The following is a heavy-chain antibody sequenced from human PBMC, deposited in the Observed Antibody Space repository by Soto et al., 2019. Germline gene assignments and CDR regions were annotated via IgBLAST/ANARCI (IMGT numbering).Heavy chain of an antibody. V-gene: IGHV2-5*02. Sequence: QITLKESGPTLVKPTQTLTLTCTFSGFSLSTSGVGVGWIRQPPGKALEWLALIYWDDDKRYSPSLKRRLTITKDTAKHPVVLTMTNLGPVDTANYSCAQRLEGFADSSGYYGWFDPWGQGTLVTVSS. J-gene: IGHJ5*02. CDR1: GFSLSTSGVG. CDR2: IYWDDDK. D-gene: IGHD3-22*01. CDR3: AQRLEGFADSSGYYGWFDP.